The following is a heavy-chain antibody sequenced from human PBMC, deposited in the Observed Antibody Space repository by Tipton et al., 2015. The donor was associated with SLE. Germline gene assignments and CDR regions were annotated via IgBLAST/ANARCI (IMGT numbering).Heavy chain of an antibody. CDR2: ISGSGRTT. Sequence: SLRLSCAASAIAFDNYAMSWVRQAPGKGLDWVSTISGSGRTTNYADSVRGRFTISRDNSRNTLYLHMSSLSAEDTAVYYCAKVNGAYSWYFQNWGQGTMVTVSS. V-gene: IGHV3-23*01. CDR1: AIAFDNYA. D-gene: IGHD4/OR15-4a*01. J-gene: IGHJ1*01. CDR3: AKVNGAYSWYFQN.